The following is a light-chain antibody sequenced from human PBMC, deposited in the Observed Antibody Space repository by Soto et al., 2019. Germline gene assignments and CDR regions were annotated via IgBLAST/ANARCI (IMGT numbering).Light chain of an antibody. Sequence: QSALTQPASASRSPGQSITNSCTGTSSDVGGYNYVSWYQQHPGKAPKLMIYEVSNRPSGVSNRFSGSKSGNTASLTISGLQAEDEADYYCSSFTSSTILFGGGTKLTLL. CDR1: SSDVGGYNY. V-gene: IGLV2-14*01. CDR3: SSFTSSTIL. CDR2: EVS. J-gene: IGLJ2*01.